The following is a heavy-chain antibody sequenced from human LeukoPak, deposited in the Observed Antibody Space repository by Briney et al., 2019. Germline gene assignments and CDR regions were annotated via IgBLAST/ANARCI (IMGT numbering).Heavy chain of an antibody. CDR3: TRAYCGGDCYSYYYYMDV. D-gene: IGHD2-21*02. Sequence: PGGSLRLSCAASGSTFNDAWMSWFRQAPGKGLEWVGFIRSKAYGGTTEYAASVKGRFTISRDDSKSIAYLQMNSLKTEDTAVYYCTRAYCGGDCYSYYYYMDVWGKGTTVTVSS. CDR2: IRSKAYGGTT. CDR1: GSTFNDAW. J-gene: IGHJ6*03. V-gene: IGHV3-49*03.